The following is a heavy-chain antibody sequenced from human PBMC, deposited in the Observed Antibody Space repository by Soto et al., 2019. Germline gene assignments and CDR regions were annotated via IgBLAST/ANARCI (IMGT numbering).Heavy chain of an antibody. J-gene: IGHJ6*02. D-gene: IGHD4-4*01. CDR1: GGSISSGGYS. CDR2: IYHSGST. Sequence: PSETLSLTCAVSGGSISSGGYSWSWIRQPPGKGLEWIGYIYHSGSTYYNPSLKSRVTISVDRSKNQFSLKLSSVTAADTAVYYCARGGVTTAYYYGMDVWGQGTTVTVSS. V-gene: IGHV4-30-2*01. CDR3: ARGGVTTAYYYGMDV.